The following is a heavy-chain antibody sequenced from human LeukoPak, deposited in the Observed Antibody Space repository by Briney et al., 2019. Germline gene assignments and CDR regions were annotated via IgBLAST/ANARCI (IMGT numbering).Heavy chain of an antibody. Sequence: SVKVSCKAFGGTFGNIAVTWVRQAPGQGLDWMGGIIPIFGIPNSAQKFQGRVTITAEESTSTVYMELSSLTSDDTAVYYCARGERIGAVDNWFDPWGQGTLVTVSS. CDR3: ARGERIGAVDNWFDP. CDR2: IIPIFGIP. J-gene: IGHJ5*02. CDR1: GGTFGNIA. D-gene: IGHD6-13*01. V-gene: IGHV1-69*13.